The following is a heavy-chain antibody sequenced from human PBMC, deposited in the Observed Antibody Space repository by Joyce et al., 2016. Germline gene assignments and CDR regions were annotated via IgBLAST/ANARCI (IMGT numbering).Heavy chain of an antibody. V-gene: IGHV3-30*18. D-gene: IGHD6-25*01. CDR2: ISYDGMYK. J-gene: IGHJ4*02. Sequence: RSLRLSCAASGLTLSNYGVHWVRQAPGKGLEWVAVISYDGMYKYYADSVKGRFTISRDNSKNTVFLEMNSLRTEDTAVYYCAKILSATYSSGWFLDYWGQGTLVTVSS. CDR3: AKILSATYSSGWFLDY. CDR1: GLTLSNYG.